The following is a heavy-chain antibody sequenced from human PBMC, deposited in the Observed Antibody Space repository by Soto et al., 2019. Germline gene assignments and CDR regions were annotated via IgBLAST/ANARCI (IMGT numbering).Heavy chain of an antibody. CDR3: VRVALQPLGSLDC. CDR1: GFTFSDHY. Sequence: PGGSLGLSCAGSGFTFSDHYMDWVRQAPGKGLEWVGRTRNKARSYTTEYAASVKGRFAIWRDDSKSSLYLQMNSLKIEDTAVYYCVRVALQPLGSLDCWGQGTLVTVSS. D-gene: IGHD7-27*01. CDR2: TRNKARSYTT. V-gene: IGHV3-72*01. J-gene: IGHJ4*02.